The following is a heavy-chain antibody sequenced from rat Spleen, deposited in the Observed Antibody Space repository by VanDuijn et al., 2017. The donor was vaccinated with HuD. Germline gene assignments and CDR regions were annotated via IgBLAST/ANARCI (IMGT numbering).Heavy chain of an antibody. V-gene: IGHV5S14*01. Sequence: EVQLVESGGGLVQPGRSMKLSCEASGFTFTDYYMAWVRLTPKKGLEWVASISTGGGNTYYRDSVKGRFTISRDNAKNTQYLQMDSLRSEDTATYYCARRGLGLGAHYFDYWGQGVMVTVSS. J-gene: IGHJ2*01. D-gene: IGHD5-1*01. CDR2: ISTGGGNT. CDR1: GFTFTDYY. CDR3: ARRGLGLGAHYFDY.